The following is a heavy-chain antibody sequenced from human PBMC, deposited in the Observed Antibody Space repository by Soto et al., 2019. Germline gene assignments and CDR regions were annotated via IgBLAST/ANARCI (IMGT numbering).Heavy chain of an antibody. CDR2: INPSGGST. CDR1: GYTFTSYY. CDR3: ARARGHYYDSSGYSSLSGMDV. D-gene: IGHD3-22*01. V-gene: IGHV1-46*01. J-gene: IGHJ6*02. Sequence: ASVKVSCKASGYTFTSYYMHWVRQAPGQGLEWMGIINPSGGSTSYAQKFQGRVTMTRDTSTSTVYMELSSLRSEDTAVYYCARARGHYYDSSGYSSLSGMDVWGQGTTVTVSS.